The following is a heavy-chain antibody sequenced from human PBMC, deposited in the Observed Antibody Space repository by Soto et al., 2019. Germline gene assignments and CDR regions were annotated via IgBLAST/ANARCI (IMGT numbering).Heavy chain of an antibody. CDR2: ISSSSSYI. Sequence: VVSLRLSCAASGGTFSSYSMNWVRQAPGKGLEWVSSISSSSSYIYYADSLKGRFTISRDNAKNSLYLQMNSLRAEDTAVYYCARGYYYDSSGPLGDAVGMWGQGTMVTVSS. CDR1: GGTFSSYS. J-gene: IGHJ3*02. D-gene: IGHD3-22*01. CDR3: ARGYYYDSSGPLGDAVGM. V-gene: IGHV3-21*01.